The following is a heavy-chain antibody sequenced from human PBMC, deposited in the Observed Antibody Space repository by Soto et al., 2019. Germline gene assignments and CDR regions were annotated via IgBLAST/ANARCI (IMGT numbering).Heavy chain of an antibody. CDR1: GGTFSSYA. V-gene: IGHV1-69*13. Sequence: GASVKVSCKASGGTFSSYAISWVRQAPGQGLEWMGGIIPIFGTANYAQKFQGRVTITADESTSTAYMELSSLRSEDTAVYYCATPTNYYDSSGYLDYWGQGTLVTVSS. D-gene: IGHD3-22*01. CDR2: IIPIFGTA. CDR3: ATPTNYYDSSGYLDY. J-gene: IGHJ4*02.